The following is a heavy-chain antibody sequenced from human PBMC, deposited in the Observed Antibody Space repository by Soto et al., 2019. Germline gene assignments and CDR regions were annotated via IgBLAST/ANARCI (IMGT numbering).Heavy chain of an antibody. CDR1: GFTFSSYA. V-gene: IGHV3-23*01. D-gene: IGHD4-17*01. CDR3: AKDGTVTSAFDY. J-gene: IGHJ4*02. CDR2: ISGSGGSA. Sequence: EVQLLESGGGLVQPGGSLRLSCAASGFTFSSYAMSWVRQAPGKGLEWVSAISGSGGSAYYADSVKGRFTISRDNSKNTLYLQMNSLRAEDTAVYYCAKDGTVTSAFDYWGQGTLVTVSS.